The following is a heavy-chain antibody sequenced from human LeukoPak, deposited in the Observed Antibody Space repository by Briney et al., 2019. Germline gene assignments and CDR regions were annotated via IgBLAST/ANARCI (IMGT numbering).Heavy chain of an antibody. J-gene: IGHJ6*02. CDR3: ARLTRKDGVDV. Sequence: PSETLSLTCNVSGGSINGYYWTWIRQPPQKGLEWIGYMFYNGNTNYNPSLKSRATISVDTSQNQISLRLASVTAADTGTYHCARLTRKDGVDVWGQGTTVTVSS. CDR1: GGSINGYY. V-gene: IGHV4-59*08. CDR2: MFYNGNT.